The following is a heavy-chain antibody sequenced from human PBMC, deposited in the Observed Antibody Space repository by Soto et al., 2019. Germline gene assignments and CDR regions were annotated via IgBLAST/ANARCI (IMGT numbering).Heavy chain of an antibody. V-gene: IGHV1-2*02. CDR1: GYSFIGHY. J-gene: IGHJ3*02. CDR3: ATDSYYDILSGYSRNCLDI. D-gene: IGHD3-9*01. Sequence: ASVKVSCKASGYSFIGHYIHWVRQAPGQGLEWLGWINPNSGGTNYAQNFQGRVTMTRDASISTAYMEVTWLRSDDTAVYYCATDSYYDILSGYSRNCLDIWG. CDR2: INPNSGGT.